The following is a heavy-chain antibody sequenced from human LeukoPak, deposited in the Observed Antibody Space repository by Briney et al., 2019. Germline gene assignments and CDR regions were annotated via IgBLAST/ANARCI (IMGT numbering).Heavy chain of an antibody. D-gene: IGHD5-18*01. V-gene: IGHV4-34*01. Sequence: SETLSLTCAVYGGSFSGYYWSWIRQPPGKGLEWIGEINHSGSTNYNPSLRSRVTISVDTSKNQFSLKLSSVTAADTAVYYCARGYSYGPYYFDYWGQGTLVTVSS. CDR1: GGSFSGYY. J-gene: IGHJ4*02. CDR2: INHSGST. CDR3: ARGYSYGPYYFDY.